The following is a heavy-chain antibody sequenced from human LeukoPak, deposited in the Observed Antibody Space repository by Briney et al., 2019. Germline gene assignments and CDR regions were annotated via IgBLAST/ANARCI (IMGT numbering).Heavy chain of an antibody. CDR2: IKQDGTEK. D-gene: IGHD3-3*01. V-gene: IGHV3-7*01. Sequence: GGSLRLSCAASGFTFSSYAMSWVRQAPGKGLEWVANIKQDGTEKYYVDSVKGRFTISRDNAENSLYLQMNSLRAEDTAVYYCARDGNYDFWSGAGGGAFDIWGQGTMVTVSS. CDR1: GFTFSSYA. CDR3: ARDGNYDFWSGAGGGAFDI. J-gene: IGHJ3*02.